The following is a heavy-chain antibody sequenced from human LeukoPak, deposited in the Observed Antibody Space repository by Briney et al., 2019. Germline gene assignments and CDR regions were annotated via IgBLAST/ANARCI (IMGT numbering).Heavy chain of an antibody. J-gene: IGHJ5*02. CDR2: IYHSGST. CDR3: ARIVVVAATLWFDP. D-gene: IGHD2-15*01. V-gene: IGHV4-30-2*01. Sequence: SETLSLTCAVSGGSISSGGYSWSWIRQPPGKGLEWLGYIYHSGSTYYNPSLKSRVTISVDRSKKQFSLKLSSVTAADTAVYYCARIVVVAATLWFDPGGQGTLVTVSS. CDR1: GGSISSGGYS.